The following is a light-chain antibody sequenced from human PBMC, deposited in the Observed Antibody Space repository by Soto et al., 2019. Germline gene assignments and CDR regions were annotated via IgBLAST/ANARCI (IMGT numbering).Light chain of an antibody. Sequence: DIQLTQSPSFLSASVGDRVTITCRASQGISSFLAWYQQKPGKAPKLLIYAASTLQSGVTSRFSGSGSGTDFTLTISSLQPEDFATYYCQQLSSYPLFTFGPGTKVDIK. CDR1: QGISSF. V-gene: IGKV1-9*01. CDR3: QQLSSYPLFT. CDR2: AAS. J-gene: IGKJ3*01.